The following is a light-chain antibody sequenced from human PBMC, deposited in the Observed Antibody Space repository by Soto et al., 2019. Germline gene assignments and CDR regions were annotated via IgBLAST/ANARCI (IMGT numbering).Light chain of an antibody. CDR3: QSYDSSLSGLWV. Sequence: QSVLTQPPSVSGAPGQRVTISCTGSSSNIGAGYDVHWYQQLPGTAPKLLIYDNSNRPSGVPDRFSGSKSGTSASLAITGLRAEDEADYYCQSYDSSLSGLWVFGGGTKLTVL. CDR1: SSNIGAGYD. V-gene: IGLV1-40*01. CDR2: DNS. J-gene: IGLJ3*02.